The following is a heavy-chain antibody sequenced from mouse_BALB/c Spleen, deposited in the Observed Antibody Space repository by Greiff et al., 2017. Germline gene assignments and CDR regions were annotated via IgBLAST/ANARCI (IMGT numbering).Heavy chain of an antibody. CDR2: IDPANGNT. CDR1: GFNIKDTY. V-gene: IGHV14-3*02. J-gene: IGHJ3*01. CDR3: ARGLQGFAY. Sequence: EVKLEESGAELVKPGASVKLSCTASGFNIKDTYMHWVKQRPEQGLEWIGRIDPANGNTKYDPKFQGKATITADTSSNTAYLQLSSLTSEDTAVYYCARGLQGFAYWGQGTLVTVSA.